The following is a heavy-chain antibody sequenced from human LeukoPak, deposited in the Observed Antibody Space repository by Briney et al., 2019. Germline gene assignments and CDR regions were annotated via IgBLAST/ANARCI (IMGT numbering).Heavy chain of an antibody. J-gene: IGHJ4*02. Sequence: ASVKVSCKASGYTFTGYYMHWVRQAPGQGLEWMGWINPNSGGTNYAQKFQGRVTMTRGTSISTAYMELSRLRSDDTAVYYCARELGGYSGYDYGYWGQGTLVTVSS. CDR3: ARELGGYSGYDYGY. D-gene: IGHD5-12*01. CDR1: GYTFTGYY. CDR2: INPNSGGT. V-gene: IGHV1-2*02.